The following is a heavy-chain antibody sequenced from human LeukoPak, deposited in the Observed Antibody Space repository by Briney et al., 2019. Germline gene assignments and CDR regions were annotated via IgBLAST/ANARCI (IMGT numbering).Heavy chain of an antibody. D-gene: IGHD1-26*01. Sequence: PGGSLRLSCAASGFTVSSNYMSWVRQAPGKGLEWVSVIYSGGSTYYADSVKGRFTISRDNSKNTLYLQMNGLRAEDTAVYYCASGSYWYYYYYMDVWGKGTTVTVSS. V-gene: IGHV3-53*01. CDR3: ASGSYWYYYYYMDV. CDR1: GFTVSSNY. CDR2: IYSGGST. J-gene: IGHJ6*03.